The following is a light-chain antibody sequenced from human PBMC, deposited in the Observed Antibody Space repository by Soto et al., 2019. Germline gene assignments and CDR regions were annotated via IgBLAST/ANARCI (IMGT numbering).Light chain of an antibody. J-gene: IGKJ5*01. CDR1: QSVSSS. V-gene: IGKV3-20*01. Sequence: EIVMTQSPGTVSVFPGETVTLSCRASQSVSSSLAWYQQKTGQAPRLLISGASSRATGIPDRFSGSGSETDFTLTISRLEPEDFALYYCQQYGGSPITFGQGTRLEIK. CDR2: GAS. CDR3: QQYGGSPIT.